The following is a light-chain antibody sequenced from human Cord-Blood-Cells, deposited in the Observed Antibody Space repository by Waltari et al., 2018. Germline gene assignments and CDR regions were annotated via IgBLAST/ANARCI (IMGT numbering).Light chain of an antibody. V-gene: IGLV2-11*01. J-gene: IGLJ3*02. Sequence: QSALTQPRSVSGSPGQSVTLSCNGTSSAVGGFNYVSWYQQHRRKAPKTRVYDVSKRPSGVPDRFSGSKAGNPASLTISGLQAEDEADYYCCSSAGSYTLVFGGGTKLTVL. CDR1: SSAVGGFNY. CDR2: DVS. CDR3: CSSAGSYTLV.